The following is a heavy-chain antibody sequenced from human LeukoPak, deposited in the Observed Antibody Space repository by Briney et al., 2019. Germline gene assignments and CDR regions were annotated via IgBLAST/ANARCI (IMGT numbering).Heavy chain of an antibody. J-gene: IGHJ4*02. Sequence: GGSLRLSCATSGFTFSSFAMSWVRQVPGQEREWVTDISGSGDNTYHADSVNGRFTISRDNSKDMLYLQRNSLRAEDTAVYYCAKWKYSNAGIDDYWGQGTLVTVSS. CDR3: AKWKYSNAGIDDY. D-gene: IGHD6-13*01. CDR1: GFTFSSFA. CDR2: ISGSGDNT. V-gene: IGHV3-23*01.